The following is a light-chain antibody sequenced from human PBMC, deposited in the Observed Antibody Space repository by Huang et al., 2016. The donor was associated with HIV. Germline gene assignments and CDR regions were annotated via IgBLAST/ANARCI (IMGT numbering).Light chain of an antibody. J-gene: IGKJ2*01. CDR3: QQYDNLYT. CDR2: HAS. V-gene: IGKV1-33*01. Sequence: DIRMTQSPSSLSASVGDRVTITCQASQDISNYLNWYQQKPGKAPKVLIYHASNLETGVPSRFSGNGSGTDFSLTISSLQPEDIATYYCQQYDNLYTFGQGTKLEIK. CDR1: QDISNY.